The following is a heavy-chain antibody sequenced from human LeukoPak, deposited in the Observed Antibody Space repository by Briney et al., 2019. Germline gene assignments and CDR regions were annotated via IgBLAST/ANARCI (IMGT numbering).Heavy chain of an antibody. Sequence: PGGSLRLSCAASGFTFSSYEMNWVRQAPGKGLEGVSYISSSGSTIYYADSVKGRFTISRDNAKNSLYLQMNSLRAEDTAVYYCARPYSSGWYLDGYWGQGTLVTASS. V-gene: IGHV3-48*03. J-gene: IGHJ4*02. CDR3: ARPYSSGWYLDGY. CDR2: ISSSGSTI. CDR1: GFTFSSYE. D-gene: IGHD6-19*01.